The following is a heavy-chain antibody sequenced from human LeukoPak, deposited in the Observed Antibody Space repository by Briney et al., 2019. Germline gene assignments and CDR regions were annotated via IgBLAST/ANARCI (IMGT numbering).Heavy chain of an antibody. V-gene: IGHV3-33*08. Sequence: LSLTCAVYGGSFSGYYWSWIRQPPGKGLEWVAVIWYDGSNKYYADSVKGRFTISRDNSKNTLYLQMNSLRAEDTAVYYCARQSPLGYCSGGSCLKTYYFDYWGQGTLVTVSS. CDR3: ARQSPLGYCSGGSCLKTYYFDY. CDR1: GGSFSGYY. CDR2: IWYDGSNK. D-gene: IGHD2-15*01. J-gene: IGHJ4*02.